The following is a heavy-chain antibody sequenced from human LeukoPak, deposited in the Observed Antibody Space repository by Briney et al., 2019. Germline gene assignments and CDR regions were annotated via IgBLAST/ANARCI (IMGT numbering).Heavy chain of an antibody. CDR3: ARCDYVWGDYRYRPILYFDF. CDR1: GYTFTTFA. Sequence: ASVKVSCKASGYTFTTFAISWVRQAPGQGLEWMGWISAHDGKIIYAQSLQGRFTMTTDTSTTTTYMELRSLRSDDTAVYYCARCDYVWGDYRYRPILYFDFWGQGSLVTVSS. V-gene: IGHV1-18*01. D-gene: IGHD3-16*02. J-gene: IGHJ4*02. CDR2: ISAHDGKI.